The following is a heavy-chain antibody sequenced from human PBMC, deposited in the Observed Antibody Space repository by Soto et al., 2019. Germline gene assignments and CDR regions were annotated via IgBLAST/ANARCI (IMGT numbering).Heavy chain of an antibody. CDR3: ARDKITCLFDY. D-gene: IGHD3-10*01. J-gene: IGHJ4*02. CDR2: INHSGST. V-gene: IGHV4-34*01. CDR1: GGSFSGYY. Sequence: QVQLQQWGAGLLKPSETLSLTCAVYGGSFSGYYWTWIRQPPGTGLEWIGEINHSGSTNYNPSLKSRVTISVDTSKNQFSLKLTSVPAADTAVYYCARDKITCLFDYWGQGTLVTVSS.